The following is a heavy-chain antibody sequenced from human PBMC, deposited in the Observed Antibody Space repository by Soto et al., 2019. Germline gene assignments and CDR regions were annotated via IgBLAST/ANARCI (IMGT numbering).Heavy chain of an antibody. V-gene: IGHV1-46*03. CDR1: GYTFTSYY. D-gene: IGHD3-10*01. CDR2: INPSGGST. Sequence: QVQLVQSGAEVKKPGASVKVSCKASGYTFTSYYMHWVRQAPGQGLEWMGIINPSGGSTSYAQKFHGRVTMTRDTSTSTVYMELSSLRSEDTAVYYCARDILGSEDYYYCYYMDVWGKGTTVTVSS. CDR3: ARDILGSEDYYYCYYMDV. J-gene: IGHJ6*03.